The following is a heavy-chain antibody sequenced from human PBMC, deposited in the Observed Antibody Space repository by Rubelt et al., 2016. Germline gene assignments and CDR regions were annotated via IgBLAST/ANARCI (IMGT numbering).Heavy chain of an antibody. CDR2: ISAYNGNT. CDR3: ARGRGGYYFDY. V-gene: IGHV1-18*01. J-gene: IGHJ4*02. D-gene: IGHD2-15*01. Sequence: QVQLVQSGAEVKKPGASVKVSCKASGYTFTSYGISWVRQAPGQGLEWMGWISAYNGNTNYAQKLQGRGTMTPDTATSTAYRGLRGLGTDDTAVYYGARGRGGYYFDYWGQGTLVTVSS. CDR1: GYTFTSYG.